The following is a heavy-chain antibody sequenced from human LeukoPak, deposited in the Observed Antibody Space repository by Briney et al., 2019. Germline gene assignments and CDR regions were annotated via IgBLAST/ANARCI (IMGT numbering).Heavy chain of an antibody. CDR2: MNPNSGNT. CDR1: GYTFTGYY. CDR3: AKCILTGYYKGYMDV. J-gene: IGHJ6*03. V-gene: IGHV1-8*03. D-gene: IGHD3-9*01. Sequence: ASVKVSCKASGYTFTGYYMHWVRQAPGQGLEWMGWMNPNSGNTGYAQKFQGRVTITRNTSISTAYMELSSLRSEDTAVYYCAKCILTGYYKGYMDVWGKGTTVTISS.